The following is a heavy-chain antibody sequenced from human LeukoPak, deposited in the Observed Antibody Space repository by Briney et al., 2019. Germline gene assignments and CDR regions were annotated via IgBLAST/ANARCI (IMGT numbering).Heavy chain of an antibody. Sequence: ASVKVSCKASGYTFTSYDINWVRQATGQGIEWMGWMNPNSGNTGYAQKFQGRVTMTRNTSISTAYMELSSLRSEDTAVYYCARVSPRYAGYSPNWGQGTLVTVSS. CDR3: ARVSPRYAGYSPN. CDR1: GYTFTSYD. D-gene: IGHD3-9*01. CDR2: MNPNSGNT. J-gene: IGHJ4*02. V-gene: IGHV1-8*01.